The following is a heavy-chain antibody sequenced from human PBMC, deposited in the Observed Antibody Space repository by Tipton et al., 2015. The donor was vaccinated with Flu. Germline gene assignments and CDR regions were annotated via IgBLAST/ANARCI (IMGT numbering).Heavy chain of an antibody. J-gene: IGHJ4*02. CDR3: ARGRGYCSGGSCYPSGY. CDR1: GGSFSGYY. CDR2: INHSGST. Sequence: TLSLTCAVYGGSFSGYYWSWIRQPPGKGLEWIGEINHSGSTNYNPSLKSRVTISVDTSKNQFSLKLSSVTAADTAVYYCARGRGYCSGGSCYPSGYWGQGTLVTVSS. D-gene: IGHD2-15*01. V-gene: IGHV4-34*01.